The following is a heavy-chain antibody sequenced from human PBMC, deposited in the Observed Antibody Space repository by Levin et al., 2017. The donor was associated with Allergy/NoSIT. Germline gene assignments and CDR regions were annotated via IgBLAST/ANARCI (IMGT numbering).Heavy chain of an antibody. V-gene: IGHV3-30-3*01. CDR2: ISYDGSNK. D-gene: IGHD3-10*01. Sequence: LSLPCAASGFTFSSYAMHWVRHAPGKGLEWVAVISYDGSNKYYADSVKGRFTISRVNSKNQLYLQMNSLRAEDTAVYYCARDRGGGGLRWFRESKNDAVDIWGQGTMVTVSS. CDR1: GFTFSSYA. CDR3: ARDRGGGGLRWFRESKNDAVDI. J-gene: IGHJ3*02.